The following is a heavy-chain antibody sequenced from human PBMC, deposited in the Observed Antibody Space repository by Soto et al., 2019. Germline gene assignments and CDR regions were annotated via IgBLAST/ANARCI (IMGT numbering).Heavy chain of an antibody. J-gene: IGHJ6*02. CDR1: GGDFLSYT. Sequence: QLVQSGAVVKRPGSSVKVSCKASGGDFLSYTISWVRQVPGQGPEWMGTIIPILDVAKNAQKSQGRVAITSDKATSKIYMELRSLRSDDTAVYYCAQMWFGELWHGMDVWGQGTTISGSS. V-gene: IGHV1-69*02. CDR2: IIPILDVA. D-gene: IGHD3-10*01. CDR3: AQMWFGELWHGMDV.